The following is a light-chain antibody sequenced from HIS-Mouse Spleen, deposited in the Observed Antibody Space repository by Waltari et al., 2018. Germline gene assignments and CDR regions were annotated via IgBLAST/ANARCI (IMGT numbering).Light chain of an antibody. CDR2: GKN. CDR1: SLRTYY. CDR3: NSRDSSGNHVV. J-gene: IGLJ2*01. Sequence: SSELTQDPAVSVALGQTVRITCQGDSLRTYYDSWYQQKPGQAPVLVFYGKNNRPAGIPDRFSGSSSGNTASLTITGAQAEDEADYYCNSRDSSGNHVVFGGGTKLTVL. V-gene: IGLV3-19*01.